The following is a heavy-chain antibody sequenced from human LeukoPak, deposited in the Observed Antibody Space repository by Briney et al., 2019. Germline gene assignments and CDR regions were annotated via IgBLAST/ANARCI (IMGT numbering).Heavy chain of an antibody. CDR1: GFTFSSYW. V-gene: IGHV3-7*01. CDR2: IKQDGSEK. CDR3: ARYKDYYDSSGYSDY. Sequence: GGSLRLSCAASGFTFSSYWMSWVRQAPGKGLEWVANIKQDGSEKYYVDSVKGRFTISRDNAKNSLYLQMNSLRAEDTAVYYCARYKDYYDSSGYSDYWGQGTLVTVSS. J-gene: IGHJ4*02. D-gene: IGHD3-22*01.